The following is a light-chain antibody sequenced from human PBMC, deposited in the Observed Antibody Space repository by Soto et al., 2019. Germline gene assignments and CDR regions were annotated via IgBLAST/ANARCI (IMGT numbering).Light chain of an antibody. CDR2: GAL. J-gene: IGKJ5*01. V-gene: IGKV3-20*01. CDR1: QSFRSSY. CDR3: HQRNQ. Sequence: IVLTQSPGTLSLSPGERVALSCRASQSFRSSYLDCFQQRPGQAPRLFIIGALSRTTGIPDTFSGSGSGTAFTLTISSVEPEDFAMYYCHQRNQFGQGTRLEIK.